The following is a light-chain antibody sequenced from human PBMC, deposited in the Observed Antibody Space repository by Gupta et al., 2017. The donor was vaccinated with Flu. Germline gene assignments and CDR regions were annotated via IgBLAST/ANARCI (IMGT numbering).Light chain of an antibody. J-gene: IGLJ1*01. Sequence: QSALTQTASASGSPGQSITISCPGSSSDVGRSDYVSWYRQDPGKAPKLVIYDVSNRPSGVSSRFSGSKSGNTASLTISGLQAEDETDYYCSSYTSSSTFYVFGSGTKVTVL. CDR2: DVS. V-gene: IGLV2-14*01. CDR3: SSYTSSSTFYV. CDR1: SSDVGRSDY.